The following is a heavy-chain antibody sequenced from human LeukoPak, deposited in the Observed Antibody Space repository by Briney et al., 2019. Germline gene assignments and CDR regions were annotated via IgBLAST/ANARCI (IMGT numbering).Heavy chain of an antibody. D-gene: IGHD6-13*01. CDR2: VSGSGGST. V-gene: IGHV3-23*01. J-gene: IGHJ4*02. CDR1: GFTFSSYA. Sequence: PGGSLRLSCAASGFTFSSYAMSWVRQAPGKGLEWVSDVSGSGGSTYYADSVKGRFTISRDNSKNTLYLQMNSLRAEDTALYYCAKSASAAGRTYFDSWGQGTLVTVS. CDR3: AKSASAAGRTYFDS.